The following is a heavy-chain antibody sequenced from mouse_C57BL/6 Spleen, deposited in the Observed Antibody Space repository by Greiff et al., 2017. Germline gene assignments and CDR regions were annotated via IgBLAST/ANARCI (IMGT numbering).Heavy chain of an antibody. CDR1: GYTFTSYW. Sequence: QVQLQQSGAELVRPGTSVKLSCKASGYTFTSYWMHWVKQRPGQGLEWIGVIDPSDSYTNYNQKFKGKATLTVDTSSSTAYMQLSSLTSEDSAVYYCAREGDPSYFDYWGQGTTLTVSS. CDR3: AREGDPSYFDY. CDR2: IDPSDSYT. V-gene: IGHV1-59*01. J-gene: IGHJ2*01.